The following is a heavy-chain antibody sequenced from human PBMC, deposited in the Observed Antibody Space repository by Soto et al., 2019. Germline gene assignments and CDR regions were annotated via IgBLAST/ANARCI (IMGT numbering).Heavy chain of an antibody. J-gene: IGHJ4*02. D-gene: IGHD6-13*01. V-gene: IGHV3-30-3*01. CDR3: PRQERQQMVRDY. CDR2: ISYDGSNK. CDR1: GFTFSSYA. Sequence: GWSLRLSCAASGFTFSSYAMHWVRQAPGKGLEWVAVISYDGSNKYYADSVKGRFTISRDNSKNTLYLQMNSLRAEDTAVYYCPRQERQQMVRDYWGQGTRGTVSA.